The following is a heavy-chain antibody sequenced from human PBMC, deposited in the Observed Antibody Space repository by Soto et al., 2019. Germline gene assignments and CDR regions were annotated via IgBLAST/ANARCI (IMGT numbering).Heavy chain of an antibody. CDR2: ISSSSSYI. Sequence: GGSLRLSCAASGFTFSSYSMNWVRQAPGKGLEWVSSISSSSSYIYYADSVKGRFTISRDNAKNSLYLQMNSLRAEDTAVYYCARELEDYPPGDYYYGMDVWGQGTTVTVSS. CDR1: GFTFSSYS. V-gene: IGHV3-21*01. CDR3: ARELEDYPPGDYYYGMDV. J-gene: IGHJ6*02. D-gene: IGHD2-15*01.